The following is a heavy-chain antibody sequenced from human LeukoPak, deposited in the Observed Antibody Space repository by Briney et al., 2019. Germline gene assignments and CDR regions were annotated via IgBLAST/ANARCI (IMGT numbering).Heavy chain of an antibody. CDR3: ARHYYGSGSSGQNDY. J-gene: IGHJ4*02. D-gene: IGHD3-10*01. CDR2: IYPADSDT. CDR1: GYSFTSYW. Sequence: KPGESLKISCKGSGYSFTSYWIGWVRQMPGKGLEWMGIIYPADSDTRYSPSFQGQVTISADKSISTAYLQWSSLKASDTAMYYCARHYYGSGSSGQNDYWGQGTLVTVSS. V-gene: IGHV5-51*01.